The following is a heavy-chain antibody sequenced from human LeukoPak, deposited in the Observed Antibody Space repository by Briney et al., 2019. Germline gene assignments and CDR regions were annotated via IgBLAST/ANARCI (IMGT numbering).Heavy chain of an antibody. Sequence: PSETLSLTCTVSGGSITSSSYYWSWIRQPPGKGLEWIGYIYYSGSTNYNPSLKSRVTISVDTSKNQFSLKLSSVTAADTAVYYCARERRVTTEYGWFDPWGQGTLVTVSS. J-gene: IGHJ5*02. CDR3: ARERRVTTEYGWFDP. CDR1: GGSITSSSYY. CDR2: IYYSGST. D-gene: IGHD4-17*01. V-gene: IGHV4-61*01.